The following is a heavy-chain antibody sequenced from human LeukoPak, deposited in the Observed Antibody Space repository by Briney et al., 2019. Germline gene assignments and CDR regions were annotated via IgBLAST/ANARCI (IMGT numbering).Heavy chain of an antibody. CDR1: GYTFTSYD. D-gene: IGHD5-12*01. CDR3: ARRQRGHSGYDYWNGYNWFDP. Sequence: ASVKVSCKASGYTFTSYDINWVRQATGQGLEWMGWMNPNSGNTGYAQKFQGRVTITRNTSISTAYMELSSLRSEDTAVYYCARRQRGHSGYDYWNGYNWFDPWGQGTLVTVSS. V-gene: IGHV1-8*03. J-gene: IGHJ5*02. CDR2: MNPNSGNT.